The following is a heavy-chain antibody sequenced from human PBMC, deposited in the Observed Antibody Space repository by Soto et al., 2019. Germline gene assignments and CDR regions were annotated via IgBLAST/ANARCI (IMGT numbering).Heavy chain of an antibody. V-gene: IGHV1-18*01. CDR2: ISAYNGNT. Sequence: QVQLVQSGAEVKKPGASVKVSCKASGYTFTSYGISWVRQAPGQGLEWMGWISAYNGNTNYAQKLQGRVTMTTDTSTSTAYMELRSLRSDDTAVYYCARGHFDWELLNYSGWYFDLWGRCTLVTVSS. D-gene: IGHD3-9*01. CDR1: GYTFTSYG. CDR3: ARGHFDWELLNYSGWYFDL. J-gene: IGHJ2*01.